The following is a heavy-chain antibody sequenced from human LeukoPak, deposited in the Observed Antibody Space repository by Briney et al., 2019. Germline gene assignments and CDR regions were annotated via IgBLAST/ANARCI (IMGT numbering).Heavy chain of an antibody. Sequence: GGSLRLSCAASGFTFSTYAMSWVRQAPGKGLEWVSVIYSGGSTYYADSVKGRFTISRDNSKNTLYLQMNSLRAEDTAVYYCARGGGAVADYFDYWGQGTLVTVSS. V-gene: IGHV3-53*01. CDR1: GFTFSTYA. CDR3: ARGGGAVADYFDY. CDR2: IYSGGST. J-gene: IGHJ4*02. D-gene: IGHD6-19*01.